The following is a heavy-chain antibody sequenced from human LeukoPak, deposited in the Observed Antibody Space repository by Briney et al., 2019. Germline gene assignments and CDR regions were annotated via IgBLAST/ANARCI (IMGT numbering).Heavy chain of an antibody. CDR1: GFTFGDYA. CDR3: TRDFGILTGYYTGG. J-gene: IGHJ4*02. CDR2: IRSKAYGGTT. V-gene: IGHV3-49*03. Sequence: GGSLRLSCTASGFTFGDYAMSWFCQAPGKGLEWVGFIRSKAYGGTTEYAASVKGRFTISRDDSKSIAYLQMNSLKTEDTAVYYCTRDFGILTGYYTGGWGQGTLVTVSS. D-gene: IGHD3-9*01.